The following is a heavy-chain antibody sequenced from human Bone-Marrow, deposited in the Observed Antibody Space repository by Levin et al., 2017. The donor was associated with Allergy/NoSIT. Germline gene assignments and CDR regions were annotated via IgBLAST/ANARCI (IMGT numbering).Heavy chain of an antibody. D-gene: IGHD5-12*01. CDR3: ARQEIVAAVETYTWFDP. J-gene: IGHJ5*02. V-gene: IGHV4-59*08. CDR2: ISYSGIT. Sequence: SQTLSLTCTVSGGSISSHYWSWIRQPPGKGLEWIGYISYSGITNYNPSLQSRFTISVDTSKNQFSLKLSSVTAADTAAYYCARQEIVAAVETYTWFDPWGQGTLVTVSS. CDR1: GGSISSHY.